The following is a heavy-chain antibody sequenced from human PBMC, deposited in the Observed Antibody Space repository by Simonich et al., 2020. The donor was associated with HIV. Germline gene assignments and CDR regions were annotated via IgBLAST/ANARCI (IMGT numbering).Heavy chain of an antibody. CDR3: ARRHPTTVTTTYFDY. CDR2: INHSGST. CDR1: GGSFSGYY. Sequence: QVQLQQWGAGLLKPSETLSLTCAVYGGSFSGYYWSWIRQPPGKGLEWIGKINHSGSTNYNPSRKSRVTISVDTSKNQFSLKLSSVTAADTAVYYCARRHPTTVTTTYFDYWGQGTLVTVSS. D-gene: IGHD4-17*01. J-gene: IGHJ4*02. V-gene: IGHV4-34*01.